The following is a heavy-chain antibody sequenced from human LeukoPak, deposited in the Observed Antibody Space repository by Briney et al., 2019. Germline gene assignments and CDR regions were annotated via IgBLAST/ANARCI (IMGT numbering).Heavy chain of an antibody. D-gene: IGHD4-17*01. V-gene: IGHV3-74*01. J-gene: IGHJ3*02. Sequence: PGGSLRLSCAPSGFTFSSYWMHGVRQAPGKGLVWVSRINTDGSSTSYADSVKGRFTISRDNAKNTLYLQMNSLRAEDTAVYYCASCEAPVDIWGQGTMVTVSS. CDR2: INTDGSST. CDR3: ASCEAPVDI. CDR1: GFTFSSYW.